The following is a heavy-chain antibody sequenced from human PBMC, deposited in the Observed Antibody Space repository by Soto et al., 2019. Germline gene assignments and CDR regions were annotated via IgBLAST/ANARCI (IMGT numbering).Heavy chain of an antibody. CDR1: GFSFRSHW. V-gene: IGHV3-7*01. CDR2: IKEDGSEK. D-gene: IGHD6-19*01. J-gene: IGHJ3*02. Sequence: EVQLVESGGDLVQPGGSLRLSCEASGFSFRSHWMSWVRQAPGKGLEWVANIKEDGSEKYYVDSVKGRFTISRDNAENSLYLQMNSLRDEDTAVYYCARSLGWRDAFDICGQGTMVTVSS. CDR3: ARSLGWRDAFDI.